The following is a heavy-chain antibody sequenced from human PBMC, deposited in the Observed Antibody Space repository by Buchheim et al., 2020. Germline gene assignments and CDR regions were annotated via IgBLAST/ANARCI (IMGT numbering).Heavy chain of an antibody. CDR2: ISYDGSER. J-gene: IGHJ4*02. D-gene: IGHD6-6*01. V-gene: IGHV3-30*04. CDR1: GFTFSNYI. Sequence: QVQVVESGGGVVQPGGSLRLSCAASGFTFSNYIMHWVRQAPGKGLEWVTFISYDGSERYYADSVKGRFTISRDNSKNTLYLQMNSLRGEDTAVYYCAREGWEYSTSSGDETKRTDFDYWGQGTL. CDR3: AREGWEYSTSSGDETKRTDFDY.